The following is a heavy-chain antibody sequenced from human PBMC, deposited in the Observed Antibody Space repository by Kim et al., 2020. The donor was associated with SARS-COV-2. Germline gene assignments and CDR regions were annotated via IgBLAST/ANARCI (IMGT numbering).Heavy chain of an antibody. CDR2: ISSSSAAI. Sequence: GGSLRLSCAASGFTFSTYTMNWVRQAPGKGLEWLSYISSSSAAIYYADSVKGRFTISRDNAKNTLYLQMNSLRDEDTAVYYCRAYYAETSSFYFDYLGQGTLVTVSS. J-gene: IGHJ4*02. CDR3: RAYYAETSSFYFDY. D-gene: IGHD4-17*01. V-gene: IGHV3-48*02. CDR1: GFTFSTYT.